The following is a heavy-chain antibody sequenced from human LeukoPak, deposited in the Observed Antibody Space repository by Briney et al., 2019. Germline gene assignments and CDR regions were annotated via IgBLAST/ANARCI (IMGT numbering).Heavy chain of an antibody. Sequence: SETLSLTCTVSGDSISSYYWSWIRQPPGKGLEWIGYIYYSGSTNYNPSLKSRVTISVDTSKNQFSLKLSSVTAADTAVYYCARESSSGYDPDYFDYWGQGTLVTVSS. CDR2: IYYSGST. CDR3: ARESSSGYDPDYFDY. V-gene: IGHV4-59*01. CDR1: GDSISSYY. J-gene: IGHJ4*02. D-gene: IGHD3-22*01.